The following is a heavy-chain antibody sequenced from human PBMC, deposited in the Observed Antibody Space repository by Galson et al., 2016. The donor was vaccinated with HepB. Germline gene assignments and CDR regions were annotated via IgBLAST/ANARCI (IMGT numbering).Heavy chain of an antibody. CDR3: ARNDSSAYLGLSWFDP. J-gene: IGHJ5*02. V-gene: IGHV3-23*01. CDR2: ISDGGVAT. CDR1: GFTFNNYA. Sequence: SLRLSCAAAGFTFNNYAMHWVRQAPGKGLEWVSAISDGGVATYYADSVKGRFTISRDNSKNTLYLQMNSLRVEDTAVYYCARNDSSAYLGLSWFDPWGPGTLVTVSS. D-gene: IGHD3-22*01.